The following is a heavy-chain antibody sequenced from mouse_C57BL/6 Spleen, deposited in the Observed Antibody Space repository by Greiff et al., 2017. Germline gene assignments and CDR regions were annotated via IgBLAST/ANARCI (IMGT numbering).Heavy chain of an antibody. Sequence: VKLMESGPGLVAPSQSLSISCTVSGFSLTSYGVSWVRQPPGKGLEWLGVICGDGSKNYHSALISRLSISKDNSKSQVFLKLNSLQTDDTATYYCAQTGTFLDYWGQGTTLTVSS. CDR2: ICGDGSK. CDR3: AQTGTFLDY. D-gene: IGHD4-1*01. J-gene: IGHJ2*01. CDR1: GFSLTSYG. V-gene: IGHV2-3*01.